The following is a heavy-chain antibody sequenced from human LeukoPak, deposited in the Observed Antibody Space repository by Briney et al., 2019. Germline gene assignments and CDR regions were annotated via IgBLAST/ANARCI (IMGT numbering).Heavy chain of an antibody. CDR3: AREWGLESSGYYYAY. CDR1: GDTFSRFT. D-gene: IGHD3-22*01. V-gene: IGHV1-69*01. CDR2: ITPIFGTA. Sequence: SVKVSCKASGDTFSRFTISWVRQAPGQGFEWMGGITPIFGTANFAQKFQGRVSITADESTSTAFMELSSLRSEDTAVYYCAREWGLESSGYYYAYWGQGTLVTVSS. J-gene: IGHJ4*02.